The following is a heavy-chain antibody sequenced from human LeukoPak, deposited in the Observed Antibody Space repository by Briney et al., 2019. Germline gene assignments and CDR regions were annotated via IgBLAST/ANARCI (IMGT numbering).Heavy chain of an antibody. Sequence: PVKVSCTPSVGTFSSYAISWVRQAPGQGLEWMGGIIPIFGTANYAQKFQGRVTITADESTSTAYMELSSLRSEDTAVYYCARTIMGDGYNYGPFDYWGQGTLVTVSS. J-gene: IGHJ4*02. D-gene: IGHD5-24*01. V-gene: IGHV1-69*13. CDR2: IIPIFGTA. CDR3: ARTIMGDGYNYGPFDY. CDR1: VGTFSSYA.